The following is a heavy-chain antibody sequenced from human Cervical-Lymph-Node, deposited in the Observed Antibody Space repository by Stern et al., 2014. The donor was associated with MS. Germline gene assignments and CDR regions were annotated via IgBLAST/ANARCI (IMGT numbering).Heavy chain of an antibody. CDR2: IVAGRGIT. J-gene: IGHJ6*02. D-gene: IGHD3-22*01. CDR3: AADREVYYYDSRVCYNYGMDV. V-gene: IGHV1-58*01. Sequence: QLVESGPEVKRPGTSVKVSCKASGFTFSSSIVQWVRQARGPRPEWIGWIVAGRGITNFAQEFQDRVPLNQDLSTSKAYTELSSLISEDTAGYSCAADREVYYYDSRVCYNYGMDVWGQGTTVIVSS. CDR1: GFTFSSSI.